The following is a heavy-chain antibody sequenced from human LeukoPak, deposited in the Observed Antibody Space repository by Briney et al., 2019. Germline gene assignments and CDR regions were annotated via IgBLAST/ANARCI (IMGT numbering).Heavy chain of an antibody. D-gene: IGHD2-21*01. V-gene: IGHV3-11*04. CDR1: GFRFSDYY. J-gene: IGHJ1*01. CDR2: ISSTGGTT. Sequence: GGSLRLSCAASGFRFSDYYMNWIRQAPGEGLKWVSYISSTGGTTFYADSVKGRFTISRDNAKNSLYLQMNSLRAEDTAVYYCARGTCGGSPPRGFHNGAQGTPFTVSS. CDR3: ARGTCGGSPPRGFHN.